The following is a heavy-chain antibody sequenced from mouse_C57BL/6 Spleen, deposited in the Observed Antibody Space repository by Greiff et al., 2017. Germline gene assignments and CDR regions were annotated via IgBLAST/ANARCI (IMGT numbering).Heavy chain of an antibody. CDR3: ARDDYDGFAY. J-gene: IGHJ3*01. D-gene: IGHD2-4*01. Sequence: EVQLVESEGGLVQPGSSMKLSCTASGFTFSDYYMAWVRQVPEKGLEWVANINYDGSSTYYLDSLKSRFIISRDNAKNILYLQMSSLKYEDTATYYCARDDYDGFAYWGQGTLVTVSA. CDR1: GFTFSDYY. V-gene: IGHV5-16*01. CDR2: INYDGSST.